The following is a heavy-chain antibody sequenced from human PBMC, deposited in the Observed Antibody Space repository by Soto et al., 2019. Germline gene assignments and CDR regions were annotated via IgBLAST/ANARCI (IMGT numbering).Heavy chain of an antibody. Sequence: QVQLVQSGAEVKKPGASVKVSCKVSGYTLTELSMHWVRQASGKGLEWMGGFDPEDGETIYAQKSQRRVTITEDTSTDTAYMELSSLRSEHTALYYCATWVYGITAGGAFDIWGQGTMVTVSS. D-gene: IGHD1-20*01. CDR3: ATWVYGITAGGAFDI. V-gene: IGHV1-24*01. CDR2: FDPEDGET. J-gene: IGHJ3*02. CDR1: GYTLTELS.